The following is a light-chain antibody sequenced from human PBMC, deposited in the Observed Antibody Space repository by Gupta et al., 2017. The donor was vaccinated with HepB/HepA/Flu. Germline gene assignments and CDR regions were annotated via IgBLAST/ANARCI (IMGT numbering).Light chain of an antibody. V-gene: IGKV3-15*01. Sequence: EVVMTQSPATLSVSPGERVTLSCRASHSVSSNVAWYQQKPGQAPRLLISGASTRATGIPARFSGSGSGTEFTLTISSLQSEDFAVYYCQQYNKWPFWTFGQGTKVEIK. J-gene: IGKJ1*01. CDR3: QQYNKWPFWT. CDR1: HSVSSN. CDR2: GAS.